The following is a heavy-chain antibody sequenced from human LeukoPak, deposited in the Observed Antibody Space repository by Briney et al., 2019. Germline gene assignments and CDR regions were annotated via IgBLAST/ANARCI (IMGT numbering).Heavy chain of an antibody. D-gene: IGHD6-13*01. CDR2: ISGSGGST. V-gene: IGHV3-23*01. CDR1: GFTISSYA. Sequence: PGGSLRLSCAASGFTISSYAMSWVRQAPGKGLEWVSAISGSGGSTYYADSVKGRFTISRDNSKNTLYLQMNSLRAEDTAVYYCAKDLISSSWPNWFDPWGQGTLVTVSS. CDR3: AKDLISSSWPNWFDP. J-gene: IGHJ5*02.